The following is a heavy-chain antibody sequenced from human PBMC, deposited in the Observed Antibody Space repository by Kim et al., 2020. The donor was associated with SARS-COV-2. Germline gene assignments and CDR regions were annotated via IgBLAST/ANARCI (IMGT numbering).Heavy chain of an antibody. J-gene: IGHJ4*02. CDR2: ISTDGSMT. CDR3: ARVKHGSGYYYFDY. Sequence: GGSLRLSCAASGFTFGDYAIHWVRQAPGKGLESVSAISTDGSMTEYADSVNGRFTISRDNSKNTLYLQMGSLRPEDMAVYYCARVKHGSGYYYFDYWGQGTLVTVSS. D-gene: IGHD5-12*01. V-gene: IGHV3-64*02. CDR1: GFTFGDYA.